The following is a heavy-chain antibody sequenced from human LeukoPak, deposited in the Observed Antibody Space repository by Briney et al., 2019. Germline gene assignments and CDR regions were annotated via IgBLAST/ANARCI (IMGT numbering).Heavy chain of an antibody. D-gene: IGHD4-17*01. CDR2: ISGGGGST. Sequence: GGSLRLSCAASGFTFSSYAMSWVRQAPGKGLEWVSAISGGGGSTYYADSVKGRFTISRDNSKNTLYLQMNSPRAEDTAVYYCAKDKTTVTPEGIGMDVWGQGTTVTVSS. CDR3: AKDKTTVTPEGIGMDV. J-gene: IGHJ6*02. CDR1: GFTFSSYA. V-gene: IGHV3-23*01.